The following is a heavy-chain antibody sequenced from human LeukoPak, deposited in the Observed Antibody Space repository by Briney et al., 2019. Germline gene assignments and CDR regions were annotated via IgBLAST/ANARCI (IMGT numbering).Heavy chain of an antibody. CDR3: AKQALYYFDY. Sequence: SETLSLTCTVSGGSISSSSYYWGWIRQPPGKGLEWIGSIYYSGSTYYNPSLKSRVTISVDTSKNQFSLKPSSVTAADTAVYYCAKQALYYFDYWGQGTLVTVSS. CDR1: GGSISSSSYY. V-gene: IGHV4-39*01. CDR2: IYYSGST. J-gene: IGHJ4*02.